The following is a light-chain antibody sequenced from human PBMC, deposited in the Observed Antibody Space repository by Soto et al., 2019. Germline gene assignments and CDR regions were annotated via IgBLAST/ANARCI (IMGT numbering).Light chain of an antibody. CDR1: QSISSW. V-gene: IGKV1-5*01. Sequence: DIQLTQSPSTLSASVGDRVTITCRASQSISSWLAWYQQKPGKAPQLLIYAASNLQSGVPSRFSGSGSGTEFTLTISSLQPDDFGTYYCQEYNSNWTFGQGTKVDIK. CDR3: QEYNSNWT. J-gene: IGKJ1*01. CDR2: AAS.